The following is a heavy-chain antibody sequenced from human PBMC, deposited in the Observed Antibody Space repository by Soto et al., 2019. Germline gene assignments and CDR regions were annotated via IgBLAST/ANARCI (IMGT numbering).Heavy chain of an antibody. V-gene: IGHV4-34*01. Sequence: ASETLSLTCAVYGGSFSGYYWSWIRQPPGKGLEWIGEINHSGSTNYNPSLKSRVTISVDTSKNQFSLKLSSVTAADTAVYYCARTSIVGTLWGQGTLVTVSS. CDR2: INHSGST. CDR3: ARTSIVGTL. D-gene: IGHD1-26*01. CDR1: GGSFSGYY. J-gene: IGHJ4*02.